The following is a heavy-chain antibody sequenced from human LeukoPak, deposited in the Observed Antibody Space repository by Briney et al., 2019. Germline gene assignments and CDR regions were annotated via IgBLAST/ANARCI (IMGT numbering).Heavy chain of an antibody. CDR1: GGTFSSYA. Sequence: SVKVSCKASGGTFSSYAISWVRQAPGQGLEWMGGIIPIFGTANYAQKFQGRVTITANESTSTAYMELSSLRSEDTAVYYCARDLQESHYDYVWGSYRQGNYYYGMDVWGQGTTVTVSS. J-gene: IGHJ6*02. CDR3: ARDLQESHYDYVWGSYRQGNYYYGMDV. V-gene: IGHV1-69*13. D-gene: IGHD3-16*02. CDR2: IIPIFGTA.